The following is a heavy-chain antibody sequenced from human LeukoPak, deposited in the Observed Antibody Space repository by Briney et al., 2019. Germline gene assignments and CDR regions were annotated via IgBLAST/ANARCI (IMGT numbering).Heavy chain of an antibody. CDR3: ASQYCSSTSCYANWFDP. V-gene: IGHV4-30-2*01. CDR2: IYHSGST. D-gene: IGHD2-2*01. J-gene: IGHJ5*02. CDR1: GGSISSGGYY. Sequence: PSETLSLTCTVSGGSISSGGYYWSWIRQPPGKGLEWIGYIYHSGSTYYNPSLKSRVTISVDRSKNQFSLELSSVTAADTAVYYCASQYCSSTSCYANWFDPWGQGTLVTVSS.